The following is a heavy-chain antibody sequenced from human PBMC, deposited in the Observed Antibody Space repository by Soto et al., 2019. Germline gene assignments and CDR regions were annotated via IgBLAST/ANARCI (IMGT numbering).Heavy chain of an antibody. CDR3: ANYFGPGLGRFDY. D-gene: IGHD1-1*01. CDR1: GFSIGGYA. V-gene: IGHV3-23*01. J-gene: IGHJ4*02. Sequence: GGSLRLSCAASGFSIGGYAMNWVRQAPEKGPEWVSAISGSAGTTYYADSVKGRFTVSRDNSKNTLYLQMNSLRANDTAVYYCANYFGPGLGRFDYWGPGTLVTVSS. CDR2: ISGSAGTT.